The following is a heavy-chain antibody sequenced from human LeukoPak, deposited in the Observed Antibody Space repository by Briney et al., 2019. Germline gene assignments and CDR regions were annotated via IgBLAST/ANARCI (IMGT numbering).Heavy chain of an antibody. CDR1: GGSFSGYY. V-gene: IGHV4-34*01. J-gene: IGHJ4*02. D-gene: IGHD3-22*01. CDR2: INHSGST. Sequence: SETLSLTCAVYGGSFSGYYWSWIRQPPGKGLEWIGEINHSGSTNYNPSLKSRVTISVDTSKNQFSLKLSSVTAADTAVYYCARGLSDDSSGSIQGDYWGQGTLVTVSS. CDR3: ARGLSDDSSGSIQGDY.